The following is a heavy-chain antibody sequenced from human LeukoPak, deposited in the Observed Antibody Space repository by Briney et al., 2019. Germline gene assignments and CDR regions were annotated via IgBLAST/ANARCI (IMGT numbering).Heavy chain of an antibody. CDR2: IYSGGST. J-gene: IGHJ4*02. D-gene: IGHD4-23*01. V-gene: IGHV3-53*01. CDR3: ARDYGGHGYFDY. Sequence: GGSLRLSCAASGFTVSSNYMSWVRQAPGKGLEWVSVIYSGGSTYYADSVKGRFTISRDNSKNTLYLQMNSLRAGDTAVYYCARDYGGHGYFDYWGQGTLVTVSS. CDR1: GFTVSSNY.